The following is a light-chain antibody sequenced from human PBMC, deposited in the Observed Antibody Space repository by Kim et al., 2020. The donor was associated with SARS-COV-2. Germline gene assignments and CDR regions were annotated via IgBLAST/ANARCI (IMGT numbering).Light chain of an antibody. J-gene: IGKJ1*01. CDR3: QHYDISQWT. Sequence: SPGESATLSCRASQTVSSSYLAWYQQRPGQAPRLLIFGASTRATGIPDRFSGSGSGTDFTLTISRLEPADFALYYCQHYDISQWTFGQGTKVDIK. CDR2: GAS. V-gene: IGKV3-20*01. CDR1: QTVSSSY.